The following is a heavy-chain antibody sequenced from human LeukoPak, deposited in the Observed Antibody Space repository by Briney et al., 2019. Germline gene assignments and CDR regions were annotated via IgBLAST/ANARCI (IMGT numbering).Heavy chain of an antibody. V-gene: IGHV1-2*02. CDR1: GYTFRGNY. CDR2: IDANNGDT. Sequence: ASVRVSCKASGYTFRGNYIHWLRQAPGQGFECMGWIDANNGDTKSAQKFQGRVTMSRDTSISTAYMDLSSLSPDDAAVYYRARDPSSVTLSFFDYWGQGTLVTVSS. J-gene: IGHJ4*02. D-gene: IGHD4-11*01. CDR3: ARDPSSVTLSFFDY.